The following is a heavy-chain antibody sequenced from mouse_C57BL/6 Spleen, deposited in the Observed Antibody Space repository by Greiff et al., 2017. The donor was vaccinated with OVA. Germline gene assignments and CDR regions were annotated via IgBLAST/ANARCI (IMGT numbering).Heavy chain of an antibody. D-gene: IGHD1-1*01. V-gene: IGHV1-50*01. J-gene: IGHJ3*01. CDR3: ACSSYVGFAY. CDR1: GYTFTSYW. Sequence: QVQLQQPGAELVKPGASVKLSCKASGYTFTSYWMQWVKQRPGQGLEWIGEIDPSDSYTNYNQKFKGKATLTVDTSSSTAYMQLSSLTSEDSAVYYCACSSYVGFAYWGQGTLVTVSA. CDR2: IDPSDSYT.